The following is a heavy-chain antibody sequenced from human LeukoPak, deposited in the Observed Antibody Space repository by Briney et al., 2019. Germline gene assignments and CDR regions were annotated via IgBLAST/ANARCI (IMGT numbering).Heavy chain of an antibody. CDR2: IYSDGTT. Sequence: GGSLRLSCAASGFTVSTNYMSWVRQAPGKGLEWVSVIYSDGTTHYADSVKGRFSISRDNSKNTLYLQMNSLRAEDTAVYCCATKEGYGGLFEHWGPGTLVTVSS. D-gene: IGHD4-23*01. CDR3: ATKEGYGGLFEH. CDR1: GFTVSTNY. V-gene: IGHV3-66*01. J-gene: IGHJ4*02.